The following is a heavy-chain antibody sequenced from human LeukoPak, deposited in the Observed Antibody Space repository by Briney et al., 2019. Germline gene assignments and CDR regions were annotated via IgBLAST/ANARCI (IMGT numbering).Heavy chain of an antibody. V-gene: IGHV4-34*01. Sequence: SETLSLTCAVYGGSCDDYYCSWIRQPPGKGLEWIGEIHPSGIFYYNSSLVSRVTISIDTSKTQLSLRLTSVTASDTAFYYCARGRDRSKTGDLWGQGSLVTVSS. D-gene: IGHD5-24*01. CDR1: GGSCDDYY. J-gene: IGHJ5*02. CDR3: ARGRDRSKTGDL. CDR2: IHPSGIF.